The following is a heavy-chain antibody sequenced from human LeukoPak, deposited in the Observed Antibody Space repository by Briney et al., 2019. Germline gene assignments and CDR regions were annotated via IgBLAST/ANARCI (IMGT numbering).Heavy chain of an antibody. D-gene: IGHD3-3*01. J-gene: IGHJ5*02. CDR2: VSYTGTYT. Sequence: GGSLRLSCATSGFIFSDYTMNWVRQAPGKGLEWVSSVSYTGTYTFYADSVKGRFTISRDNAKNSLYLQMDSLRVYDSGLYYCVRDLRFIGGSNWFDPWGQGTQVIVSS. CDR3: VRDLRFIGGSNWFDP. CDR1: GFIFSDYT. V-gene: IGHV3-21*01.